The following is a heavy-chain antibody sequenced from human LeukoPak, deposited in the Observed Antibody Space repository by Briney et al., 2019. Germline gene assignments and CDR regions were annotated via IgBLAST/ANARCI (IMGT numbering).Heavy chain of an antibody. CDR1: GFTVSSNY. CDR2: IYSGGST. V-gene: IGHV3-53*01. D-gene: IGHD3-22*01. Sequence: PGGSLRLSCAAPGFTVSSNYMSWVRQAPGKGLEWVSVIYSGGSTYYADSVKGRFTISRDNSKNTLYLQMNSLRAEDTAVYYCARKYYDSSGYYYFDYWGQGTLVTVSS. CDR3: ARKYYDSSGYYYFDY. J-gene: IGHJ4*02.